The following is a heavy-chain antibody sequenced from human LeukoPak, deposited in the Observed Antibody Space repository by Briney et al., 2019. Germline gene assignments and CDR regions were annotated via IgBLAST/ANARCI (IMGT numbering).Heavy chain of an antibody. J-gene: IGHJ6*03. CDR2: IYISGST. CDR1: GGSISSYY. V-gene: IGHV4-4*07. Sequence: SQTLSLTCPLAGGSISSYYCSSIRQPAGKGLEWIVRIYISGSTNYTPSVKSRVTMSVDTSKNQFSLKLSSVTAADTAVYYCARGITYYDILSGRAPSYYMDVWGKGTTVTVSS. CDR3: ARGITYYDILSGRAPSYYMDV. D-gene: IGHD3-9*01.